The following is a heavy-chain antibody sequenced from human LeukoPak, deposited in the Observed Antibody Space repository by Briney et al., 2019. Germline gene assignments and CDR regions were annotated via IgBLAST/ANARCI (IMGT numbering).Heavy chain of an antibody. Sequence: GGSLRLSCAASGFTFSSYGMHWVRQAPGKGLEWVAFIRYDGSNKYYGDSVRGRFTISRDNSKNTLYLQMNSLRAEDTAMCYCAMGYCSGGTCYPWSGGQGALVTVSS. D-gene: IGHD2-15*01. J-gene: IGHJ4*02. CDR1: GFTFSSYG. CDR3: AMGYCSGGTCYPWS. CDR2: IRYDGSNK. V-gene: IGHV3-30*02.